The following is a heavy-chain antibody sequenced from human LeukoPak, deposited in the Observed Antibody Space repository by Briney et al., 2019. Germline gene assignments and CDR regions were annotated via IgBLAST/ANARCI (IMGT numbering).Heavy chain of an antibody. V-gene: IGHV3-23*01. D-gene: IGHD2-2*01. CDR3: ARVAVIYQYYMDV. CDR2: ISGSGGST. Sequence: PRGSLRLSCAAAGFTFSNYAMTWVRQAPGKGLEWVSSISGSGGSTYYADSVKGRFTISRDNAKNSLYMQLNSLTADDTAVYYCARVAVIYQYYMDVWGRGTTVTVSS. J-gene: IGHJ6*03. CDR1: GFTFSNYA.